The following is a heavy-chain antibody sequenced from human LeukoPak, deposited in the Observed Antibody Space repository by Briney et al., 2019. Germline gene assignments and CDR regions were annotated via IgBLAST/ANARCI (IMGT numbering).Heavy chain of an antibody. D-gene: IGHD4-23*01. Sequence: SETLSLTCAVYGGSFSGYYWSWIRQPPGKGLEWIGEINHSGSTNYNPSLKSRVTISVDTSKNQFSLKLSSVTAADTAVYYCASTTVVTPVGYFQHWGQGTLVTVSS. CDR3: ASTTVVTPVGYFQH. J-gene: IGHJ1*01. V-gene: IGHV4-34*01. CDR2: INHSGST. CDR1: GGSFSGYY.